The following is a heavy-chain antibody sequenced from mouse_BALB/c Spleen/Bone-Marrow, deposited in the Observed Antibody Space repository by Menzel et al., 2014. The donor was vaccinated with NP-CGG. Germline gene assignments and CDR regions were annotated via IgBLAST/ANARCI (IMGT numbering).Heavy chain of an antibody. D-gene: IGHD2-4*01. Sequence: EVKLEESGGGLVQPGGSRKLSCAASGFTFSSFGMHWVRQAPEKGLEWVAYISNGSSTIYYADTVKGRFTISRGNPKNTLFLQTTSLRSEDTAMYYCARKGAMITHYYAMDYWGQGTSVTVSS. CDR1: GFTFSSFG. CDR3: ARKGAMITHYYAMDY. J-gene: IGHJ4*01. V-gene: IGHV5-17*02. CDR2: ISNGSSTI.